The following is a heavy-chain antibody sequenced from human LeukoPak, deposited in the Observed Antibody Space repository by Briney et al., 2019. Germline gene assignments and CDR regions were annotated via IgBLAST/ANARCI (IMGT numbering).Heavy chain of an antibody. CDR2: IYYSGST. Sequence: SETLSLTCTVSGGSISGYYWSWIRQPPGKGLEWIGYIYYSGSTNYNPSLKSRVTISVDTSKNQFSLKLSSVTAADTAVYYCARGDSTGTYNWFDPWGQGTLVTVSS. CDR1: GGSISGYY. CDR3: ARGDSTGTYNWFDP. J-gene: IGHJ5*02. D-gene: IGHD1-14*01. V-gene: IGHV4-59*01.